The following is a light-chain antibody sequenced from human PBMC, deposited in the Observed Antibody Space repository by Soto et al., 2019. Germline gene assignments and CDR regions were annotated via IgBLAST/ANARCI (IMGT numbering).Light chain of an antibody. V-gene: IGKV3-11*01. CDR1: QSVNNY. Sequence: EIVLTQSPPTLSMSPGERATLSCRASQSVNNYLAWYRQKPGQAPRLLIYAASNRATGIPARFSGSGSGTDFTLTISSIETEDFKVYYCQQSMSWPQVTFGGGTRVEIK. J-gene: IGKJ4*01. CDR3: QQSMSWPQVT. CDR2: AAS.